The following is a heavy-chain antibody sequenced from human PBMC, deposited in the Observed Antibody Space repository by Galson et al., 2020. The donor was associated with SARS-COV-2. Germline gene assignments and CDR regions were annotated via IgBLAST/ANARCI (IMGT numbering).Heavy chain of an antibody. CDR2: IIPIFGTA. J-gene: IGHJ4*02. CDR3: ARAVMITFGGVIAHEYYFDY. V-gene: IGHV1-69*13. D-gene: IGHD3-16*02. Sequence: SVKVSCKASGYTFTSYGISWVRQAPGQGLEWMGGIIPIFGTANYAQKFQGRVTITADESTSTAYMELSSLRSEDTAVYYCARAVMITFGGVIAHEYYFDYWGQGTLVTVSS. CDR1: GYTFTSYG.